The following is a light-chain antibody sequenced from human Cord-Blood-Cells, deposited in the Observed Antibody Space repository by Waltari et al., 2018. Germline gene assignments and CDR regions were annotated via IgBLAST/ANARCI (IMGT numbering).Light chain of an antibody. CDR1: SSDVGGYKK. V-gene: IGLV2-14*01. Sequence: QSALTQPASVSGSPGQSITISCTGTSSDVGGYKKFSRYQQHPGKAPTPMIYDVSNRPSGVSNRFSGSKSGNTASLTISGLQAEDEADYYCSSYTSSSTLVVFGGGTKLTVL. CDR3: SSYTSSSTLVV. CDR2: DVS. J-gene: IGLJ2*01.